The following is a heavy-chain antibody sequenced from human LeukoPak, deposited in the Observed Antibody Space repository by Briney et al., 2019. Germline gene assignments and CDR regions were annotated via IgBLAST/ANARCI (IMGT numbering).Heavy chain of an antibody. D-gene: IGHD3-3*01. CDR1: GGSISSSSYY. CDR3: ARHPYYDFWSGYYNWFDP. J-gene: IGHJ5*02. V-gene: IGHV4-39*01. Sequence: SETLSLTCTVSGGSISSSSYYWGWIRQPPGKGLEWIRSIYYSGSTYYNPSLKSRVTISVDTSKNQFSLKLSSVTAADTAVYYCARHPYYDFWSGYYNWFDPWGQGTLVTVSS. CDR2: IYYSGST.